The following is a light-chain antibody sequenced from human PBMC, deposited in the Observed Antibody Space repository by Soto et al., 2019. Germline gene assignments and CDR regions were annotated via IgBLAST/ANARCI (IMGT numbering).Light chain of an antibody. J-gene: IGKJ4*01. CDR3: QQSYSTPPT. CDR2: AAS. Sequence: DIQMTQSPSSLSASVGDRVAITCRASQSISNSLNWYEQKPGKAPKLVIYAASTLETGVPSRFSGSGSGTDFTLTISSLQPEDFETYYCQQSYSTPPTFGGGTKVDLK. CDR1: QSISNS. V-gene: IGKV1-39*01.